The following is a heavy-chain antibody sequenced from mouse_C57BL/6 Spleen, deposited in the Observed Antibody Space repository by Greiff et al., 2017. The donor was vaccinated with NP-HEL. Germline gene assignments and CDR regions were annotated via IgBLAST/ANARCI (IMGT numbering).Heavy chain of an antibody. D-gene: IGHD1-1*01. CDR3: ARSGELREYFDV. CDR1: GYTFTSYG. V-gene: IGHV1-81*01. Sequence: LQESGAELARPGASVKLSCKASGYTFTSYGISWVKQRTGQGLEWIGEIYPRSGNTYYNEKFKGKATLTADKSSSTAYMELRSLTSEDSAVYFCARSGELREYFDVWGTGTTVTVSS. J-gene: IGHJ1*03. CDR2: IYPRSGNT.